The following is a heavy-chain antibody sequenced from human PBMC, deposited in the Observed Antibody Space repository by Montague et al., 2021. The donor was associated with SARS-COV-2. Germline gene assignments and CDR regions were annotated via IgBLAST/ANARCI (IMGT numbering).Heavy chain of an antibody. Sequence: SETLSLTCTVSGGSVSSYYWSCIRQPAGKGLEWIGRIYTSGRTTHSPSLQSRVTISVNTSRNHLSLMLTSVNAADTAVYYCARDSRTGGWGYWEHGLDVWGQGTTVIVSS. CDR2: IYTSGRT. V-gene: IGHV4-4*07. J-gene: IGHJ6*02. CDR3: ARDSRTGGWGYWEHGLDV. D-gene: IGHD6-19*01. CDR1: GGSVSSYY.